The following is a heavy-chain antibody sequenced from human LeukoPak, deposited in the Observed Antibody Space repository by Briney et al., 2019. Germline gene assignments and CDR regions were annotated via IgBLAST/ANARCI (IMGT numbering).Heavy chain of an antibody. CDR3: ARTSGSFAGYFDF. V-gene: IGHV3-66*02. J-gene: IGHJ4*02. CDR2: IYSGGRT. CDR1: GFTVISNY. D-gene: IGHD1-26*01. Sequence: GGSLRLSCATSGFTVISNYMYWVRQTPGKGLECISVIYSGGRTYYADSVKGRFTISRDNSKNMLFLQMNSLRTEDTALYYCARTSGSFAGYFDFWGQGTLVTVSS.